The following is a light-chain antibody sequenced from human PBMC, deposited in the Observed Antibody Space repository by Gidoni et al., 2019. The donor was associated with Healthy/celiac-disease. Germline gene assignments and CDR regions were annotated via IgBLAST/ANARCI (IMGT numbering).Light chain of an antibody. CDR1: QSSSSW. CDR3: QQYNSYSYT. Sequence: DIQMTQSPSPLPASVGDRVTITCLASQSSSSWLAWYQQKPGKAPKLLIYKASSLESGVPSRFIGSGSGTEFTLTISSLQPDDFATYYCQQYNSYSYTFGQGTKLGIK. CDR2: KAS. J-gene: IGKJ2*01. V-gene: IGKV1-5*03.